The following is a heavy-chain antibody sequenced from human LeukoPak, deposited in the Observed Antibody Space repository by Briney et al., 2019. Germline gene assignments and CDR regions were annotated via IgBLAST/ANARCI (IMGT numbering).Heavy chain of an antibody. V-gene: IGHV3-7*03. CDR3: ARLYGSGSSPFDY. Sequence: GGSLGLPCAASGFIFGRFWLNWVRRPPGKGLEWGATIKEDGSEKYYVDSMRGRITISRDNAKNSLYLQMNSLRVEDTAMYYCARLYGSGSSPFDYWGQGTLVTVSS. CDR1: GFIFGRFW. J-gene: IGHJ4*02. CDR2: IKEDGSEK. D-gene: IGHD3-10*01.